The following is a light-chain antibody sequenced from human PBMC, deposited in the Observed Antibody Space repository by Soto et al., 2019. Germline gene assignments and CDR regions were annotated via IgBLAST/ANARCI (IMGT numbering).Light chain of an antibody. CDR1: SSDVGAYNY. CDR3: SSWTSGATYV. V-gene: IGLV2-14*03. CDR2: DVN. Sequence: QSVLTQPASGSAFPGQSSTISCAGTSSDVGAYNYVSWYQHHPGKAPKLMIYDVNNRPSGDSNRFSGSKSGNTVSLTISGLQAEDEADYYCSSWTSGATYVFESGTKVTVL. J-gene: IGLJ1*01.